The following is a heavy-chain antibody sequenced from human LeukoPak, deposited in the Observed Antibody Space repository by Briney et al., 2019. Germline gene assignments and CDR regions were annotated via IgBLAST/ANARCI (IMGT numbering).Heavy chain of an antibody. CDR2: ISTSGTII. D-gene: IGHD1-26*01. CDR3: ARDRSGYYGLDV. CDR1: GFTFSDYE. Sequence: GGSLRLSCAVSGFTFSDYEMNWVRQAPGKGLEWVSYISTSGTIISYADPVKGRFTISRGNGKNSLSLQMNSLRAEDTAVYYCARDRSGYYGLDVWGQGTTVTVPS. V-gene: IGHV3-48*03. J-gene: IGHJ6*02.